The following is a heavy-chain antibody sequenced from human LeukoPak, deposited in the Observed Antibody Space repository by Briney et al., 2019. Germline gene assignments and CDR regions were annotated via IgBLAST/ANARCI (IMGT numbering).Heavy chain of an antibody. Sequence: GESLRISCKGSGYSFTSYWINCVRQMPGKGLEWMGRIDPSDSYTNYSPSFQGHVTISADKSISTAYLQWSSLKASDTAIYYCARAGMDIVIVPAAMQAYYYGMDVWGKGTTVTVSS. D-gene: IGHD2-2*03. CDR1: GYSFTSYW. CDR3: ARAGMDIVIVPAAMQAYYYGMDV. V-gene: IGHV5-10-1*01. CDR2: IDPSDSYT. J-gene: IGHJ6*04.